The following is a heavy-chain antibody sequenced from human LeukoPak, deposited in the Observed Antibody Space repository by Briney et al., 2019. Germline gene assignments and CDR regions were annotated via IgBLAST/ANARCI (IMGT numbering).Heavy chain of an antibody. CDR3: AKDHGFDP. CDR2: ISWNSDSI. CDR1: GFTFGDYA. V-gene: IGHV3-9*01. Sequence: GGSLRLSCAASGFTFGDYAMHWVRQAPGKGLEWVSGISWNSDSIGYADSVKGRFTISRDNSKNTLYLQMNSLRAEDTAVYYCAKDHGFDPWGQGTLVTVSS. J-gene: IGHJ5*02.